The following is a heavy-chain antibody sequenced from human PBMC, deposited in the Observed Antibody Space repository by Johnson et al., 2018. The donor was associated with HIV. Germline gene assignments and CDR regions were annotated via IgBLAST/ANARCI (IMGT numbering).Heavy chain of an antibody. CDR2: ISYDGSSK. CDR1: GFTFNSYA. J-gene: IGHJ3*02. Sequence: QVQLVESGGGVVQPGRSLRLSCAASGFTFNSYALHWVRQAPGKGLEWVAIISYDGSSKYYAESLKGRITISRDNSMNTLYLQMNSLRAEDTAGYYCVKDRGGRVSGYDSSSYAFDIWGQGTMVTVSS. V-gene: IGHV3-30*04. CDR3: VKDRGGRVSGYDSSSYAFDI. D-gene: IGHD5-12*01.